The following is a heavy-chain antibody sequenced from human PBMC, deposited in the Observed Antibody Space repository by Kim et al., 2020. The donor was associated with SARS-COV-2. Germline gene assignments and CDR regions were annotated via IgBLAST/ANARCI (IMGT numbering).Heavy chain of an antibody. D-gene: IGHD4-17*01. J-gene: IGHJ4*02. CDR1: GFTFSSYG. Sequence: GGSLRLSCAGSGFTFSSYGMSWVRQAPGKGLEWVSAISHTGDITDYAHSMKGRFTISRDNSKNTLYLQMNSLRADDTALYYCAIRGSNYGAYNYWGQGTLVTVSS. CDR3: AIRGSNYGAYNY. V-gene: IGHV3-23*01. CDR2: ISHTGDIT.